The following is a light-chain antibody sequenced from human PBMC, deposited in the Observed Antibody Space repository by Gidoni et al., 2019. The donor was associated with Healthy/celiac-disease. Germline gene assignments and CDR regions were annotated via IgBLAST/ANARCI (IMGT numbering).Light chain of an antibody. V-gene: IGKV1-16*02. CDR1: QGISKY. Sequence: DIQMNQSPSSLSASVGDRVTLTCRASQGISKYLAWFQQKPGKATKSLIYAASSLQSGVPSKFSGSGSGTDFTLTISSLQPEDVATYYCQQYNSYPFTFXPXTKVDIK. CDR2: AAS. CDR3: QQYNSYPFT. J-gene: IGKJ3*01.